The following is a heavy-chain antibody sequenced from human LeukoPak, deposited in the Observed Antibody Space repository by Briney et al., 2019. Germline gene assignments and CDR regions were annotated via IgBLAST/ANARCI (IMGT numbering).Heavy chain of an antibody. CDR3: ARDRSGHCSGGSCYFVS. Sequence: GGSLRLSCAASGFTFSSYGMHWVRQAPGKGQEWVAFIRYDGSNKYYADSVKGRFTISRDNSKNTLYLQMNSLRAEDTAVYYCARDRSGHCSGGSCYFVSWGQGTLVTVSS. V-gene: IGHV3-30*02. J-gene: IGHJ4*02. CDR1: GFTFSSYG. D-gene: IGHD2-15*01. CDR2: IRYDGSNK.